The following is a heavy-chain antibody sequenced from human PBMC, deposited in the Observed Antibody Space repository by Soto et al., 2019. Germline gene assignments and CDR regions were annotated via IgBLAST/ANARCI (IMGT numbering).Heavy chain of an antibody. D-gene: IGHD1-26*01. CDR1: GASLSRYY. CDR3: VRDGTKNLRDRFEP. J-gene: IGHJ5*02. Sequence: ASETLSLTCNVSGASLSRYYWSWIRQPPGKGLEWIGRIYATGDTDYNPSLKSRISMSVDMSKKQFSLTLRSVTAADTAIYYCVRDGTKNLRDRFEPWGRGILVTVS. V-gene: IGHV4-4*07. CDR2: IYATGDT.